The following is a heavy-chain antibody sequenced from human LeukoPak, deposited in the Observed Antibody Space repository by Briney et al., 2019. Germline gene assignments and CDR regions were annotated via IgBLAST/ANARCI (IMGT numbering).Heavy chain of an antibody. CDR3: AREGDSSAYYVDY. D-gene: IGHD3-22*01. CDR2: IKQDGSEI. J-gene: IGHJ4*02. CDR1: GFSFSSYW. V-gene: IGHV3-7*01. Sequence: GGSLRLSCVASGFSFSSYWMSWVRQAPGKGLEWVANIKQDGSEIYYVDSVKGRFTISRDNAKNSLYLQMNSLRAEDTAVYYCAREGDSSAYYVDYWGQGTLVTVSS.